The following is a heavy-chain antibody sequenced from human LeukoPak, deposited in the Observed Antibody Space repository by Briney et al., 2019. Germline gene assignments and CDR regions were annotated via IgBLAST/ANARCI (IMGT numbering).Heavy chain of an antibody. J-gene: IGHJ4*02. Sequence: PGGSLRLSCAASGFTFSSYGMHWVRQAPGKGLEWVAVISYDGRNKYYEDSVKGRFTISRDNSKNTLYLQMNSLRDEDTAVYYCAREVASGSCFDYWGQGTLVTVSS. CDR1: GFTFSSYG. V-gene: IGHV3-30*03. D-gene: IGHD1-26*01. CDR2: ISYDGRNK. CDR3: AREVASGSCFDY.